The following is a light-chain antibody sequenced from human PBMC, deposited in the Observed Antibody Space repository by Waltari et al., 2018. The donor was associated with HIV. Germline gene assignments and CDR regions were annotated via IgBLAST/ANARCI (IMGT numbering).Light chain of an antibody. CDR3: ESYTSTSVWV. V-gene: IGLV2-14*03. J-gene: IGLJ3*02. Sequence: QSALTQPASVSGSPGQSIPIPCTGSSTDVGGYNHVSWYQQHPGKAPRLMLYDVSTRPSGVSDRFSGSKSGDTASLTISGLQPEDEADYYCESYTSTSVWVFGGGTRLTVL. CDR1: STDVGGYNH. CDR2: DVS.